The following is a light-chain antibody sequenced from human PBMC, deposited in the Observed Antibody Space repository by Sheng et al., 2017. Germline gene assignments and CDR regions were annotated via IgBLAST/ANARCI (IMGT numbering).Light chain of an antibody. CDR2: DAS. J-gene: IGKJ5*01. CDR1: QSVSTH. Sequence: EILLTQSPATLSLSPGETATLSCRASQSVSTHLSWYQQKPGQPPRLLIYDASNRATGIPARFSGGGAGTAFTLTISNVEPEDFAVYHCQQRSNWPPEITFGQGTRLEI. V-gene: IGKV3-11*01. CDR3: QQRSNWPPEIT.